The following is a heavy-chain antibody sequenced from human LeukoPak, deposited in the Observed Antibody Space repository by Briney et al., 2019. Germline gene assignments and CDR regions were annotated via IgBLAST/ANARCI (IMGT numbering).Heavy chain of an antibody. V-gene: IGHV3-43D*03. Sequence: PGGSLRLSCAASGFTVSSNYMSWVRQAPGKGLEWVSLISWDGGSTYYADSVKGRFTISRDNSKNSLYLQMNSLRAEDTALYYCALGGPGYGSSWPDYWGQGTLVTVSS. D-gene: IGHD6-13*01. CDR1: GFTVSSNY. J-gene: IGHJ4*02. CDR2: ISWDGGST. CDR3: ALGGPGYGSSWPDY.